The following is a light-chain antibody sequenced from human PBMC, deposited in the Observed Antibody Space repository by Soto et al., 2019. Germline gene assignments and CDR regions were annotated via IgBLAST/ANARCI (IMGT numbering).Light chain of an antibody. Sequence: QSVLTQPPSVSAAPGQTVTISCSGSSSNIGNNYVSWYQQLPGTAPKLLIYENNKRPSGIPDRFSGSKSGTSATLGITGLQTGDEADYYCGTWDSSLSAHVFGTGTQLTVL. CDR3: GTWDSSLSAHV. V-gene: IGLV1-51*02. CDR2: ENN. J-gene: IGLJ7*01. CDR1: SSNIGNNY.